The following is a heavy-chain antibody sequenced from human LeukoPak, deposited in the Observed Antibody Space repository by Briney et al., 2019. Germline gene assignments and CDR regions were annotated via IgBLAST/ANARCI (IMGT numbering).Heavy chain of an antibody. J-gene: IGHJ4*02. Sequence: SETLSLTCAVYGGSFSGYYWSWIRQPPGKGLEWIGEINHSGSTNYNPSLKSRVTISVDTSKNQFSLRLSSVTAADTAVYYCARYSSSYSGFDYWGQGTLVTVSS. V-gene: IGHV4-34*01. D-gene: IGHD6-6*01. CDR3: ARYSSSYSGFDY. CDR1: GGSFSGYY. CDR2: INHSGST.